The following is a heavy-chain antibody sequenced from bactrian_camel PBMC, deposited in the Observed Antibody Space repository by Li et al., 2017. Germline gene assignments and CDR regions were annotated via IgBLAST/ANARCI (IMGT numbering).Heavy chain of an antibody. CDR2: IRYDGTT. Sequence: VQLVESGRGSVQAGGSLGLSCAASGYTTVIYSMAWFRQAPGNEREGVAVIRYDGTTRYADSVKGRFTISRDKNKSTDLRMDSLKPEDTGMYFCAADWAPGENWVKAALSNPNIFNYWGQGTQVTVS. D-gene: IGHD3*01. CDR1: GYTTVIYS. J-gene: IGHJ4*01. CDR3: AADWAPGENWVKAALSNPNIFNY. V-gene: IGHV3S55*01.